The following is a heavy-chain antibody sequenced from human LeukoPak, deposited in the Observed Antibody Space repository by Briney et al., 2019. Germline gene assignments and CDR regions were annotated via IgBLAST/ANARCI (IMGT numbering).Heavy chain of an antibody. V-gene: IGHV3-7*01. CDR2: IKQDGSEK. D-gene: IGHD7-27*01. Sequence: PGGALRLSCAASGFTFRSYWMSWVRQAPGKGLEWVANIKQDGSEKYYVDSVKGRFTISRDNAESSMWLQMNSLRAEDTAVYSCARAGVTNQLGQTYWYFDLWGRGTLVTVSS. CDR1: GFTFRSYW. CDR3: ARAGVTNQLGQTYWYFDL. J-gene: IGHJ2*01.